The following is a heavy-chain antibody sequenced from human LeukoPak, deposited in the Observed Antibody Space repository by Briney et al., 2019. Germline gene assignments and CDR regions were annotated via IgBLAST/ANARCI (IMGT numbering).Heavy chain of an antibody. CDR2: ISSSSSHI. D-gene: IGHD5-18*01. J-gene: IGHJ4*02. CDR3: ARTGYSYGSFDH. Sequence: GGSLRLSCAASGFTFSSYSMNWVRQAPGKGLEWVSSISSSSSHIYYADSVKGRFTISRDNAKNSLYLQMNSLRAEDTAVYYCARTGYSYGSFDHWGQGTLVTVSS. V-gene: IGHV3-21*01. CDR1: GFTFSSYS.